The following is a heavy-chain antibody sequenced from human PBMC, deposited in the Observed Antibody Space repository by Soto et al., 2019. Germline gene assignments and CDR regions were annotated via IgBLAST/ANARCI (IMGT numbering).Heavy chain of an antibody. CDR3: ARQRLLSSRSVLGHFDY. Sequence: PSETLSLTCSVSGASISTSSCYWGWIRRPPGKGLEWIGSIYYSGTTYHNPSLKSGVTISVDTSNNQFSLKLSSVTAADTAVYYCARQRLLSSRSVLGHFDYWGQGTLVTVSS. CDR2: IYYSGTT. CDR1: GASISTSSCY. V-gene: IGHV4-39*01. D-gene: IGHD3-10*01. J-gene: IGHJ4*02.